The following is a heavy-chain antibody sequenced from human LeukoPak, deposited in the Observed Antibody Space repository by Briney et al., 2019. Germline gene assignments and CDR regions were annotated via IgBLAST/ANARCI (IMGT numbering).Heavy chain of an antibody. CDR2: INPNSGGT. Sequence: ASVKVSCKASGYTFTGYYMHWVRQAPGQGLEWMGRINPNSGGTNYAQKFQGRVTMTRDTSISTAYMELSRLRSDDTAVYYCVRELTDTATTRFDYWGQGTLVTVSS. CDR3: VRELTDTATTRFDY. D-gene: IGHD5-18*01. CDR1: GYTFTGYY. V-gene: IGHV1-2*06. J-gene: IGHJ4*02.